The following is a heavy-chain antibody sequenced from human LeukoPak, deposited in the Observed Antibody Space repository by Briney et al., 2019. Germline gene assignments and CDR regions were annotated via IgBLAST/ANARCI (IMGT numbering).Heavy chain of an antibody. V-gene: IGHV1-8*03. Sequence: ASVKVSCKASGYTFTSYDINWVRQATGQGLEWMGWMNPNSGNTGYAQKFQGRVTITRNPSISTAYMELSSLRSEDTAVYYCARGRRGGSGSVAKRDYYYYMDVWGKGTTVTVSS. CDR1: GYTFTSYD. J-gene: IGHJ6*03. CDR2: MNPNSGNT. CDR3: ARGRRGGSGSVAKRDYYYYMDV. D-gene: IGHD3-10*01.